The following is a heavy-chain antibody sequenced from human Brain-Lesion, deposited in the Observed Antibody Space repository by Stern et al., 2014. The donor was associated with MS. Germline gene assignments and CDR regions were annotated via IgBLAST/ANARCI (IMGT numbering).Heavy chain of an antibody. V-gene: IGHV4-39*01. CDR1: GGSISRSTYY. Sequence: VQLVESGSGLVKPSETLSLTCTVSGGSISRSTYYWGWIRQPPGEGLEWIGGMYYRGSTFYNPSVQSRVTISVDTSKNQFSMKLSSVTAADTAVYYCARLTGVVDYWGQVTLVTVSS. CDR2: MYYRGST. CDR3: ARLTGVVDY. J-gene: IGHJ4*02. D-gene: IGHD7-27*01.